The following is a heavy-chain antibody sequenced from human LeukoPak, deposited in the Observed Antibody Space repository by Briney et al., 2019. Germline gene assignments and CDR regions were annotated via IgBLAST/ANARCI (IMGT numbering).Heavy chain of an antibody. CDR3: ARGPYYYDSSGLHY. V-gene: IGHV3-53*01. CDR1: GFTVSSNY. Sequence: GRSLRLSCAASGFTVSSNYMSWVRQAPGKGLEWVSVIYSGGSTYYADSVKGRFTISRDNSKNTLYLQMNSLRAEDTAVYYCARGPYYYDSSGLHYWGQGTLVTVSS. CDR2: IYSGGST. D-gene: IGHD3-22*01. J-gene: IGHJ4*02.